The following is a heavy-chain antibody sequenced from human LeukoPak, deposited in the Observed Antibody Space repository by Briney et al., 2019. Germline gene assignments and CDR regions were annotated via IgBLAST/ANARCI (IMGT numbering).Heavy chain of an antibody. CDR2: ISGSSSTI. V-gene: IGHV3-48*02. J-gene: IGHJ4*02. Sequence: GGSLRLSCAASGFTFSNYNMNWVPHAPGKGLEWVSYISGSSSTIDYADSVNGRFTISRDNAKNSLYLQMNGLRDEDTAVYHCARDPGVVGATWHFDYWGQGTLVTVSS. D-gene: IGHD1-26*01. CDR3: ARDPGVVGATWHFDY. CDR1: GFTFSNYN.